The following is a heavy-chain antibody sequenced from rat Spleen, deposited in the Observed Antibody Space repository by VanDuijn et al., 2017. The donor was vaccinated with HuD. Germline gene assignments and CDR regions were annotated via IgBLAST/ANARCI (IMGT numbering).Heavy chain of an antibody. J-gene: IGHJ2*01. Sequence: EVQLVESGGGLVQPARSMKLSCAASGFAFSTFPMAWVRQAPTKGLEWVATIVYDGRIIYYRDSVKGRFTLSRDNAKSTLYLQMDSLRSEDTATYYCARGGFDYWGQGVMVTVSS. CDR2: IVYDGRII. CDR3: ARGGFDY. D-gene: IGHD1-11*01. V-gene: IGHV5-46*01. CDR1: GFAFSTFP.